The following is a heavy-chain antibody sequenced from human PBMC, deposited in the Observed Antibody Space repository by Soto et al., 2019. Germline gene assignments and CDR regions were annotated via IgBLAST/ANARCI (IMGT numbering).Heavy chain of an antibody. CDR2: IYYSGSI. V-gene: IGHV4-30-2*01. D-gene: IGHD4-4*01. CDR1: GGSISSGGYS. CDR3: ARSHDYRFDP. Sequence: QLQLQESGSGLVKPSQTLSLTCAVSGGSISSGGYSWSWIRQPPGKGLEWIGYIYYSGSIYYNPSLMSRVTISVDRSKNQFSLKLSSVTAADTAVYYCARSHDYRFDPWGQGTLVTVSS. J-gene: IGHJ5*02.